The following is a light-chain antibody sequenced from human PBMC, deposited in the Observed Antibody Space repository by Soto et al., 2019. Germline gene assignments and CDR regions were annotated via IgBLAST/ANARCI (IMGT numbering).Light chain of an antibody. J-gene: IGKJ1*01. CDR2: AAS. CDR1: QDIRDK. V-gene: IGKV3-15*01. Sequence: EIVMTQSPATLSVSPGERVTLSCRASQDIRDKVAWYQQKPGQAPRLLIYAASTRATGIPARFSGSGFVTEFTLDISSLQSEASAVYYCQQYNYWVFGQGTKVDIK. CDR3: QQYNYWV.